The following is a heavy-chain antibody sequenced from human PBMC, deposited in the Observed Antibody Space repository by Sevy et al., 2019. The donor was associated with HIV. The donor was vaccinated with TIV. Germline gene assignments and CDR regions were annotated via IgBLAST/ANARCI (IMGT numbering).Heavy chain of an antibody. CDR3: ARDFRAANRGSYYYVMDV. D-gene: IGHD3-16*01. V-gene: IGHV3-30-3*01. CDR1: GFTFSSYA. CDR2: ISYDGSNK. J-gene: IGHJ6*02. Sequence: GGSLRLSCAASGFTFSSYAMHWVRQAPGKGLEWVAVISYDGSNKYYADSVKGRFTISRDNSKNTMYLQMNSLRAEDTAVYYCARDFRAANRGSYYYVMDVWGQWTTVTVSS.